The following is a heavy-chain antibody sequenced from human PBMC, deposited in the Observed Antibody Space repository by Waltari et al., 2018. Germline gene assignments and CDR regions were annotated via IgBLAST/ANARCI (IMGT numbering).Heavy chain of an antibody. CDR1: GDSLNNYY. CDR2: ILYTETTVT. V-gene: IGHV4-59*13. J-gene: IGHJ3*02. D-gene: IGHD7-27*01. Sequence: QVQLPESGPGPVKSSETLSLSCSVSGDSLNNYYWTWVRQPPGKGLEYIGYILYTETTVTHYSPSCRGRATILRDMSKNEVYLRLTAMTAADTAVYFCARWGPGAFDIWGRGTLVTASS. CDR3: ARWGPGAFDI.